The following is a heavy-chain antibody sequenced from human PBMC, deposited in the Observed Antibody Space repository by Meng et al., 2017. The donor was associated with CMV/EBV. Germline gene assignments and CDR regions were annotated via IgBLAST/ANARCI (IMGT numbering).Heavy chain of an antibody. CDR3: AKTTAVDTRSYYYYVMDV. D-gene: IGHD6-13*01. V-gene: IGHV3-23*01. CDR1: GFTFSSYA. CDR2: ISGGGGST. J-gene: IGHJ6*02. Sequence: GGSLRLSCAASGFTFSSYAMSWVRQAPGKGLEWVSAISGGGGSTYYADSVKGRFTISRDNSKNTLYLQMNSLRAEDTAVYYCAKTTAVDTRSYYYYVMDVWGQGTTVTVSS.